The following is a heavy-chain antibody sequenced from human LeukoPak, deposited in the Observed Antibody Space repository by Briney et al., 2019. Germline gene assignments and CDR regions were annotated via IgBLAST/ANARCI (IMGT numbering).Heavy chain of an antibody. CDR3: AIRKYYDILTGYRKIPTSGFDP. Sequence: SETLSLTCAVYGGSFSYYYWSWVRQPPGKTLEWIGEINHSGSTNYNPSLKSRVTISVDTSKNQFSLKLSSVTAADTAVYYCAIRKYYDILTGYRKIPTSGFDPWGQGTLVTVSS. CDR2: INHSGST. J-gene: IGHJ5*02. D-gene: IGHD3-9*01. CDR1: GGSFSYYY. V-gene: IGHV4-34*01.